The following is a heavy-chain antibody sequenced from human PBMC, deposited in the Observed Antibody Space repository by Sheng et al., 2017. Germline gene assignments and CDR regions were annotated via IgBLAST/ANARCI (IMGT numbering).Heavy chain of an antibody. CDR3: AVELTNPFRVDY. J-gene: IGHJ4*02. CDR1: GYSISSGYY. CDR2: IYHSGST. Sequence: QVQLQESGPGLVKPSETLSLTCAVSGYSISSGYYWGWIRQPPGKGLEWIGSIYHSGSTYYNPSLKSRVTISVDTSKNQFSLKLSSVTAADTAVYYCAVELTNPFRVDYWGQGTLVTVSS. D-gene: IGHD1-7*01. V-gene: IGHV4-38-2*01.